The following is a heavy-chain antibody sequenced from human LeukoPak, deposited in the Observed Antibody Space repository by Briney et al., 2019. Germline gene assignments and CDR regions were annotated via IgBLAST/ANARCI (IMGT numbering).Heavy chain of an antibody. D-gene: IGHD4-17*01. V-gene: IGHV3-23*01. J-gene: IGHJ4*02. Sequence: GGSLRLSCAASGFTFNTYAMSWVRQAPGKGLEWVSGIGGSGSSTYYAGSVKGRFTISRDNSKNTLYLQMNSLRAEDTAVYYCARLGTTVTHFDYWGQGTLVTVSS. CDR2: IGGSGSST. CDR3: ARLGTTVTHFDY. CDR1: GFTFNTYA.